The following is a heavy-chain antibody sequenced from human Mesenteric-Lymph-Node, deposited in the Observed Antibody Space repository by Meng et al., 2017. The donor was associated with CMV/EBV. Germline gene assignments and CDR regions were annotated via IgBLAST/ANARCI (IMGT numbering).Heavy chain of an antibody. V-gene: IGHV5-51*01. CDR2: IYPGDSDT. CDR1: GYSFTSYW. J-gene: IGHJ6*02. D-gene: IGHD3-3*01. Sequence: GESLKISCQGSGYSFTSYWIGWVRQMPGKGLEWMGIIYPGDSDTRYSPSFQGQVTISADKSISTAYLQWSSLKASDTAMYYCARRGTDTYYDFWSGYLDYGMDVWGQGTTVTVSS. CDR3: ARRGTDTYYDFWSGYLDYGMDV.